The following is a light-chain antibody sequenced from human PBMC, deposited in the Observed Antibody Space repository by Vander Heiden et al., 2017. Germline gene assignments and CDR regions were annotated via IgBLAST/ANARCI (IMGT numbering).Light chain of an antibody. J-gene: IGLJ1*01. CDR3: AAWDDSLNGYV. Sequence: QSVLTQPPSASGPPGPRVTISCSGSSSNIGSNTGNWYQQRPGTAPKRLIYSNKQRPSGVPDRCSGSKSGTSASLAISGLQSEDEADYYCAAWDDSLNGYVFGTGTKVNVL. CDR1: SSNIGSNT. V-gene: IGLV1-44*01. CDR2: SNK.